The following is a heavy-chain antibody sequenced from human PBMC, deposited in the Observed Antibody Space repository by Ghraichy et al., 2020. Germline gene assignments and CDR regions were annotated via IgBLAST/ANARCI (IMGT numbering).Heavy chain of an antibody. V-gene: IGHV4-59*01. CDR3: AISIRFLEWLSPYYYYGMDV. J-gene: IGHJ6*02. CDR2: IYYSGST. D-gene: IGHD3-3*01. Sequence: SETLSLTCTVSGGSISSYYWSWIRQPPGKGLEWIGYIYYSGSTNYNPSLKSRVTISVDTSKNQFSLKLSSVTAADTAVYYCAISIRFLEWLSPYYYYGMDVWGQGTTVTVSS. CDR1: GGSISSYY.